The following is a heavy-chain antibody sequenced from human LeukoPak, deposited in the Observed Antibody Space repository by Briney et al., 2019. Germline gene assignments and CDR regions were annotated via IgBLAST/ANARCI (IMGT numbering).Heavy chain of an antibody. D-gene: IGHD3-10*01. Sequence: ASVKASCKASGYTFTSYGISWVRQAPGQGLEWMGWISAYNGNTNYAQKLQGRVTMTTDTSTSTAYMELRSLRSDDTAVYYRARDREGYNWFDPWGQGTLVTVSS. CDR2: ISAYNGNT. CDR1: GYTFTSYG. V-gene: IGHV1-18*01. CDR3: ARDREGYNWFDP. J-gene: IGHJ5*02.